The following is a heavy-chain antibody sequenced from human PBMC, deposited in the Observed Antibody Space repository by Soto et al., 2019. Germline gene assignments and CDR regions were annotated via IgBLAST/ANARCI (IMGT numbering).Heavy chain of an antibody. Sequence: EVQLVESGGGLVQPGGSLRLSCGASGFTFSSYWMHWVRQAPGKGLVWVSRVNTDESRTSYADSMKGRFTISRDNAKNTRYLQLNSLRAEDKAVYYCSRVLNGQWYFDYWGQGTQVTVAS. J-gene: IGHJ4*02. CDR2: VNTDESRT. V-gene: IGHV3-74*01. CDR1: GFTFSSYW. D-gene: IGHD6-19*01. CDR3: SRVLNGQWYFDY.